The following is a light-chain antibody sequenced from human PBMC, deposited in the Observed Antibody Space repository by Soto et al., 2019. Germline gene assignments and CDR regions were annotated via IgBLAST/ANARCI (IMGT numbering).Light chain of an antibody. V-gene: IGLV2-23*01. Sequence: QPVLTQPASVSGSPGQAITISCAGTSSDIGSYDFVSWHQQHPGKAPKLLIYEGSKRPSGVSNRFSGSKSGNTASLTISGLQAEDEADYYCCSYAGSSTFVFGTGTKVTVL. CDR3: CSYAGSSTFV. CDR1: SSDIGSYDF. J-gene: IGLJ1*01. CDR2: EGS.